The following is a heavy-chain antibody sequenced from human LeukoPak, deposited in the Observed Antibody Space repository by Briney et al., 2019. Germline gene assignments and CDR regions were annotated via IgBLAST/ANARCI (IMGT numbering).Heavy chain of an antibody. CDR1: GYSFYNYW. Sequence: PGESLKISCETSGYSFYNYWIGWARQISGKGLEWMGIINPSNSETRYTPSFQGQVTISADKSISTAYLQWSSLRASDTAMYYCARLDSGGYYFVPYWGQGTLVTVSS. D-gene: IGHD3-22*01. CDR2: INPSNSET. V-gene: IGHV5-51*01. J-gene: IGHJ4*02. CDR3: ARLDSGGYYFVPY.